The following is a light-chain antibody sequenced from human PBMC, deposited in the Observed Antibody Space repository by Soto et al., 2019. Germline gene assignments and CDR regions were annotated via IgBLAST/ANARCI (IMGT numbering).Light chain of an antibody. J-gene: IGLJ1*01. CDR1: SSDVGGYNY. CDR2: DVS. Sequence: QSALTQPASVSGSTGQSITSSCTGTSSDVGGYNYVSWYQQHPGKAPKLMIYDVSNRPSGVSNRFSGSKSGNTASLTISGLQAEDESDYYCSSYTSSSTLYVFGTGTKLTVL. V-gene: IGLV2-14*01. CDR3: SSYTSSSTLYV.